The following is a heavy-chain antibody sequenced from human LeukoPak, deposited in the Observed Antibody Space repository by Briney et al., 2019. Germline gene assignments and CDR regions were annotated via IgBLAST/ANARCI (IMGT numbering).Heavy chain of an antibody. CDR3: AKANSYYYDSSGYLFEY. Sequence: GASVKVSCKVSGYTLTELSMHWVRQAPGKGLEWMGGFDPEDGETIYAQKFQGRVTMTEDTSTDTAYMELSSLRSEDTAVYYCAKANSYYYDSSGYLFEYWGQGTLVTVSS. V-gene: IGHV1-24*01. J-gene: IGHJ4*02. CDR1: GYTLTELS. D-gene: IGHD3-22*01. CDR2: FDPEDGET.